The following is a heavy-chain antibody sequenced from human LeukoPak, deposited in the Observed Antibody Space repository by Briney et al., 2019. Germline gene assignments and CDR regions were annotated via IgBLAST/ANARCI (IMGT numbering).Heavy chain of an antibody. CDR3: AKEEGTSIAARINAFDI. CDR1: GFTFSSYA. CDR2: ISYDGSNK. J-gene: IGHJ3*02. Sequence: GGSLRLSCAASGFTFSSYAMHWVRQAPGKGLEWVAVISYDGSNKYYADSVKGRFTISRDNSKNTLYLQMNSLRAEDTAVYYCAKEEGTSIAARINAFDIWGQGTMVTVSS. D-gene: IGHD6-6*01. V-gene: IGHV3-30-3*01.